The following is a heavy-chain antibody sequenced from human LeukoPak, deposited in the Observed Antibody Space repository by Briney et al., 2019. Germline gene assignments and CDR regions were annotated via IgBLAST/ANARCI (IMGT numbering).Heavy chain of an antibody. D-gene: IGHD2-15*01. J-gene: IGHJ6*03. Sequence: GGSLRLSCAASGFSFSSSWMHWVRQVPGKGLEWVSRINDDETSTTYAESVKGRFTISRDNAKNTLFLQMNSLRAEDTAVYYCARSSGGSSYYYYMDVWGKGTTVTISS. CDR2: INDDETST. CDR1: GFSFSSSW. V-gene: IGHV3-74*01. CDR3: ARSSGGSSYYYYMDV.